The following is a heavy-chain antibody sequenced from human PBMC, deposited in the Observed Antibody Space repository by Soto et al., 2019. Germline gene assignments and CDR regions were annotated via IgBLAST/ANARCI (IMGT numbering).Heavy chain of an antibody. CDR1: GFTFSNAW. D-gene: IGHD3-22*01. CDR2: IKSKTDGGTT. V-gene: IGHV3-15*07. J-gene: IGHJ6*02. Sequence: GGSLRLSCAASGFTFSNAWMNWVRQAPGKGLEWVGRIKSKTDGGTTDYATPVKGRFTISRDDSKNTLYLQMNSLKTEDTAVYYCTTRMIVVVITHINYGMDVWGQGTTVTVSS. CDR3: TTRMIVVVITHINYGMDV.